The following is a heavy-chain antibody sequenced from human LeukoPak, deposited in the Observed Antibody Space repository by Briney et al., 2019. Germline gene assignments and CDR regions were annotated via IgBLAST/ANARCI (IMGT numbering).Heavy chain of an antibody. V-gene: IGHV4-34*01. Sequence: PSESLSLTCAVYGGSFSGYYWSWIRHPPGKGLECIGEINHSGSTNYNPSLKSRVTISADTAKNQFSLKLSSVTAADTAVYYCASTIFSRFDPWGQGTLVTVYS. J-gene: IGHJ5*02. CDR2: INHSGST. D-gene: IGHD3-3*01. CDR1: GGSFSGYY. CDR3: ASTIFSRFDP.